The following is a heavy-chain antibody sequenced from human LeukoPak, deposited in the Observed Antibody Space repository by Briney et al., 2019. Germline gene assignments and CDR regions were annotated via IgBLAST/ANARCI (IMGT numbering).Heavy chain of an antibody. CDR2: INPNSGGT. V-gene: IGHV1-2*02. J-gene: IGHJ6*02. D-gene: IGHD6-13*01. CDR3: AREQQLVTNNYYYLEYGMDV. CDR1: GYTFTGYY. Sequence: GASVKVSCKASGYTFTGYYMHWVRQAPGQGLEWMGWINPNSGGTNYAQKFQGRVTMTRDTSISTAYMELSRLRSDDTAVYYCAREQQLVTNNYYYLEYGMDVWGQGTTVTVSS.